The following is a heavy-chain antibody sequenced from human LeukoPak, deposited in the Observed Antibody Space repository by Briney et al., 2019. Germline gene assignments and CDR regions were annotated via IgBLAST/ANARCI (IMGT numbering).Heavy chain of an antibody. J-gene: IGHJ4*02. CDR2: INPNSGGT. V-gene: IGHV1-2*06. CDR1: GYTFTGYY. D-gene: IGHD3-10*01. Sequence: ASVKVSCKASGYTFTGYYMHWVRQAPGQGLEWMGRINPNSGGTNYAQKFQGRVTMTRDTSISTAYMELGRLRSDDTAVYYCARDLITMVRGVAPSDYWGQGTLVTVSS. CDR3: ARDLITMVRGVAPSDY.